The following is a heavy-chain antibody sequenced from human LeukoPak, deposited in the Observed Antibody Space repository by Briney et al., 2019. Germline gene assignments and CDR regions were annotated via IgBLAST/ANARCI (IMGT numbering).Heavy chain of an antibody. J-gene: IGHJ4*02. V-gene: IGHV3-7*01. D-gene: IGHD4-23*01. CDR3: VVTTRSYPFDY. CDR2: INQDGSVK. Sequence: PGGSLRLSCAASGFTFSSYWMSWVRQAPGKGLEWVANINQDGSVKNYVDSVKGRFTISRDNAKNSLYLQMNSLRAEDTAVYYCVVTTRSYPFDYWGQGTLVTVSS. CDR1: GFTFSSYW.